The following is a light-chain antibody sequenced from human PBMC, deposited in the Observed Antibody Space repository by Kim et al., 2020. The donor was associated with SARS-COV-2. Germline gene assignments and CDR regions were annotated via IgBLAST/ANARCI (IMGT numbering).Light chain of an antibody. V-gene: IGLV1-44*01. Sequence: GQWVSISCTGSSSNIGTNTITWYQQLPGKAPKLLIFGNDMRRSGVPERFSGSKSGTSASLAISGLQPEDEADYHCATWDDSLKGLVFGGGTQLTVL. CDR1: SSNIGTNT. CDR3: ATWDDSLKGLV. CDR2: GND. J-gene: IGLJ3*02.